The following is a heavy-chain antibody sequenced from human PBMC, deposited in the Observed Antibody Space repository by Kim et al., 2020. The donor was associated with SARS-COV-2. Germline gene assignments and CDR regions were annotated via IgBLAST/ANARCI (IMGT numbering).Heavy chain of an antibody. V-gene: IGHV1-69*13. CDR3: ARSHTIIGYCSSTSCYTGYNWFDP. J-gene: IGHJ5*02. CDR2: IIPIFGTA. CDR1: GGTFSSYA. Sequence: SVKVSCKASGGTFSSYAISWVRQAPGQGLEWMGGIIPIFGTANYAQKFQGRVTITADESTSTAYMELSSLRSEDTAVYYCARSHTIIGYCSSTSCYTGYNWFDPWGQGTLVTVSS. D-gene: IGHD2-2*02.